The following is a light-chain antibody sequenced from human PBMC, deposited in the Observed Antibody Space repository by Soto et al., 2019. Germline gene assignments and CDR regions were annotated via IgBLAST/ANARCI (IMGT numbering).Light chain of an antibody. CDR2: GAS. V-gene: IGKV3-15*01. CDR3: QEYNIWHPIT. J-gene: IGKJ4*01. CDR1: KSIRSK. Sequence: EIVMAQSPATLSVSPAERATRSCRARKSIRSKITWYQQKPGQAPRLLISGASTRAKCIPSKLSGRGCRTVLTLTITSLQSENFSVYYCQEYNIWHPITFGGGTKVDIK.